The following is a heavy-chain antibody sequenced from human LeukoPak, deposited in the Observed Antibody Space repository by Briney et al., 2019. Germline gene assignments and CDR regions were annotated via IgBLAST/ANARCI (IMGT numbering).Heavy chain of an antibody. D-gene: IGHD3-22*01. Sequence: AGGSLRLSCAASGFTFSSYAMHWVRQAPGKGLEWVAVISYDGSNKYYADSVKGRFTISRDNSKNTLYLQMNSLRAEDTAVYYCAREGGITMIVVVPPDYWGQGTLVTVSS. CDR2: ISYDGSNK. CDR3: AREGGITMIVVVPPDY. J-gene: IGHJ4*02. V-gene: IGHV3-30-3*01. CDR1: GFTFSSYA.